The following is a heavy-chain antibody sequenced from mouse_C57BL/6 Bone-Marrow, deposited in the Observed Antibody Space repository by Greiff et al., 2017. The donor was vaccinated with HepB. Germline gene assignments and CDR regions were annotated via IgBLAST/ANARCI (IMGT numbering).Heavy chain of an antibody. Sequence: EVMLVESGGGLVKPGGSLKLSCAASGFTFSSYTMSWVRQTPEKRLEWVATISGGGGNTYYPDSVKGRFTISRDNAKNTLYLQMSSLRSEDTALYYCARLDSSGPAWFAYWGQGTLVTVSA. CDR3: ARLDSSGPAWFAY. J-gene: IGHJ3*01. D-gene: IGHD3-2*02. V-gene: IGHV5-9*01. CDR2: ISGGGGNT. CDR1: GFTFSSYT.